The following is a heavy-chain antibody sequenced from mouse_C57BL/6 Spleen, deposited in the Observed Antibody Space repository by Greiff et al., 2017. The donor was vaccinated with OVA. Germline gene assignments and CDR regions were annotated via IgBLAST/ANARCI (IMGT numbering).Heavy chain of an antibody. D-gene: IGHD2-4*01. J-gene: IGHJ2*01. Sequence: VQLQQPGAELVKPGASVKLSCKASGYTFTSYWMHWVKQRPGQGLEWIGMIHPDSGSTNYNEKFKSKATLTVDKSSSTTYMQLSSLTSEDSAVYYGAKEYEYDRGDYWGQGTTLTVSS. CDR1: GYTFTSYW. CDR3: AKEYEYDRGDY. CDR2: IHPDSGST. V-gene: IGHV1-64*01.